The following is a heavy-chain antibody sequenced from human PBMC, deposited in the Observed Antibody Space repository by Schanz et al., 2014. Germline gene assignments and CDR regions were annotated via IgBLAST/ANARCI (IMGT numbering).Heavy chain of an antibody. V-gene: IGHV4-59*01. CDR2: IYYSGSS. CDR3: AKGLYYDNTGGGFDY. CDR1: GGSLRSYF. J-gene: IGHJ4*02. Sequence: QVQLQESGPGLLKPSETLSLTCTVSGGSLRSYFWSWIRQPPGKGLEWIGYIYYSGSSDYNPSLKSRVTISVDTSKSQFSLKLSSVTAADTAVYYCAKGLYYDNTGGGFDYWGQGTLVTVSS. D-gene: IGHD3-16*01.